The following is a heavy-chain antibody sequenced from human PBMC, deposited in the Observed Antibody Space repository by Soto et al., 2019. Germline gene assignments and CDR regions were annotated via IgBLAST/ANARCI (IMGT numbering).Heavy chain of an antibody. D-gene: IGHD1-20*01. Sequence: GGSLRLSCAASGLTFNIYAMTWVRQAPGKGLEWVSTTGATGRTTYYSDAVKGRFTVSRDNSKNTLDLQMSNLRAEDTAVYYCATVHNTSRSFDYWGQGTLVAVCS. CDR3: ATVHNTSRSFDY. CDR2: TGATGRTT. V-gene: IGHV3-23*01. J-gene: IGHJ4*02. CDR1: GLTFNIYA.